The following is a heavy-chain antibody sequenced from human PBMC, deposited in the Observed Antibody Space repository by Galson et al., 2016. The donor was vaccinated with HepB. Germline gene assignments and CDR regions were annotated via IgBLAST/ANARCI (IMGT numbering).Heavy chain of an antibody. J-gene: IGHJ6*02. Sequence: CAISGDSVSSNSATWNWIRQSPSRGLEWLGRTYYRSKWYNDYGVSVKGRITIDSDTSKNHFSLQLNSVTPEDTAIYYCARDRVISYGPPPHGMDVWGQGTTVVVSS. CDR3: ARDRVISYGPPPHGMDV. CDR2: TYYRSKWYN. D-gene: IGHD5-18*01. V-gene: IGHV6-1*01. CDR1: GDSVSSNSAT.